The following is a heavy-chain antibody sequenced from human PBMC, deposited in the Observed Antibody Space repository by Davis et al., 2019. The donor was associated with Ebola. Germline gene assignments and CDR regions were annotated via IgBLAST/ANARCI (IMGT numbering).Heavy chain of an antibody. D-gene: IGHD6-13*01. V-gene: IGHV4-59*11. Sequence: SETLSLTCTVSGAFISGHYWSWIRQTPGKGLEWIGCIFHSGSTNYNPSLKSRVTISVDTSKNQFSLKLSSVTAADTAVYYCARRSSSFYFDYWGQGTLVTVSS. CDR3: ARRSSSFYFDY. CDR2: IFHSGST. J-gene: IGHJ4*02. CDR1: GAFISGHY.